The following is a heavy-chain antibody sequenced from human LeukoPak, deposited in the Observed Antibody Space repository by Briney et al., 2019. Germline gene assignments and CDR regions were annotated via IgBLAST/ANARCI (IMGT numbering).Heavy chain of an antibody. CDR3: ARLSAYYYGSYFYYYMDV. Sequence: PGGSLRLSCAASGFTFSSYWMSWVRQAPGKGLEWVANIKQDGSEKYYVDSVKGRFTISRDYAKNSVYLQMNSLRAEDTALYYCARLSAYYYGSYFYYYMDVWGKGTTVTVSS. D-gene: IGHD3-10*01. V-gene: IGHV3-7*01. CDR2: IKQDGSEK. CDR1: GFTFSSYW. J-gene: IGHJ6*03.